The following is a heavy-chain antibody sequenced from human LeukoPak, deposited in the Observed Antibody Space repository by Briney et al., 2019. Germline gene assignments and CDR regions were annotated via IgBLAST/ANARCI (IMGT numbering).Heavy chain of an antibody. Sequence: PGGSLRLSCVASRFTFSIYTMTWVRQAPGKGLEWVSYISGRGTTIYYVDSVKGRFTISRDNAKSSLYLQMNSLRAEDTAVYYCARGALGGTYYPHFDYWGQGTLVTVSS. D-gene: IGHD1-26*01. V-gene: IGHV3-48*03. CDR3: ARGALGGTYYPHFDY. J-gene: IGHJ4*02. CDR1: RFTFSIYT. CDR2: ISGRGTTI.